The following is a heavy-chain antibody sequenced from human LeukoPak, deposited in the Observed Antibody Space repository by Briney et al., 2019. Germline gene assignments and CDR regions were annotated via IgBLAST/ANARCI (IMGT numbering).Heavy chain of an antibody. D-gene: IGHD6-13*01. CDR2: MNPKSGNT. Sequence: ASVKVSCKAFGYTFTNYDINWVRQATGQGLEWMGWMNPKSGNTGYVQKFQGRVTMTRNISISTAYMELSSLRSEDTAVYYCARGKGDSSSWYHYWGQGTLVTVSS. V-gene: IGHV1-8*01. CDR1: GYTFTNYD. J-gene: IGHJ4*02. CDR3: ARGKGDSSSWYHY.